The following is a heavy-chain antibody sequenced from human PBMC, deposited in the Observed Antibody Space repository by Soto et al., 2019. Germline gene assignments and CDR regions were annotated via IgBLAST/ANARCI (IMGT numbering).Heavy chain of an antibody. J-gene: IGHJ5*02. CDR2: ISGSGGST. CDR3: AKDLVADGWFDP. Sequence: GSLRLSCAASGFTFISYAIIWCRQAPGKGLEWVSAISGSGGSTYYADSVKGRFTISRDNSKNTLYLQMNSLRAEDTAVYYCAKDLVADGWFDPWGQGTLVTVSS. V-gene: IGHV3-23*01. CDR1: GFTFISYA.